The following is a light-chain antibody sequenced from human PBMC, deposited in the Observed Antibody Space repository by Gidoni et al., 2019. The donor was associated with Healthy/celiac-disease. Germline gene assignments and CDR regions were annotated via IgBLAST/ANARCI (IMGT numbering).Light chain of an antibody. V-gene: IGLV2-14*01. CDR1: SSDVGGYTY. CDR2: EVS. CDR3: SSYTSSSTQV. Sequence: QSALTQPASVSGSPGQPITTSCTGTSSDVGGYTYVSWYQQHPGKAPKLMIYEVSNRPSGVSNRFSGSKSGNTASLTISGLQAEDEADYYCSSYTSSSTQVFGTGTKVTVL. J-gene: IGLJ1*01.